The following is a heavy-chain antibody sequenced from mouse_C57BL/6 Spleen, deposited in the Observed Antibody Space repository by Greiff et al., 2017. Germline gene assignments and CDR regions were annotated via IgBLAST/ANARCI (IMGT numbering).Heavy chain of an antibody. CDR1: GYAFSSYW. D-gene: IGHD1-1*01. Sequence: QVQLQQSGAELVKPGASVKISCKASGYAFSSYWMNWVKQRPGKGLEWIGQIYPGDGDTNYNGKFKGKATLTADKSSSTAYMQLSSLTSEDSAVYCCARALYYYGSSYDWYFDGWGTGTTVTVSS. J-gene: IGHJ1*03. CDR2: IYPGDGDT. V-gene: IGHV1-80*01. CDR3: ARALYYYGSSYDWYFDG.